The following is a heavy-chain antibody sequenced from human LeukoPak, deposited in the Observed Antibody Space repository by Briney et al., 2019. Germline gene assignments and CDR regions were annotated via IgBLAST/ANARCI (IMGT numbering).Heavy chain of an antibody. CDR3: ARANGGSPGYEYFQH. V-gene: IGHV3-7*01. CDR1: AFTFSSYW. J-gene: IGHJ1*01. D-gene: IGHD1-26*01. CDR2: IKQDGSEK. Sequence: TGGSLRLSCAGSAFTFSSYWMSWVRQAPGKGLEWVANIKQDGSEKYYVDSVKGRFTISRDNAKNLLYLQMNSLRAEDTAVYYCARANGGSPGYEYFQHWGQGTLVTVSS.